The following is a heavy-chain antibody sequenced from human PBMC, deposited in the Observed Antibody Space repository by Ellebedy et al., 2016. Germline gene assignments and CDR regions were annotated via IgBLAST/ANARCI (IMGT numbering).Heavy chain of an antibody. J-gene: IGHJ4*02. CDR1: GFNFSTYS. D-gene: IGHD3-10*01. CDR3: VGRLGDMVRGVNFHY. CDR2: ISRGSSAI. V-gene: IGHV3-48*02. Sequence: GGSLRLSCAASGFNFSTYSMSWVRQAPGKGLEWVSYISRGSSAIYYADSVKGRFTISRDNAENSLFLQMNSLRDEDTAAYYCVGRLGDMVRGVNFHYWGQGTPVTVSS.